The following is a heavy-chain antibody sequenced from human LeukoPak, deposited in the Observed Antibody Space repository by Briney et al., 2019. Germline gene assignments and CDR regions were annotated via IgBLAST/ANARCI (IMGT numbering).Heavy chain of an antibody. CDR1: GNSISSGDNY. CDR2: IYTSGST. Sequence: PSETLSLTCTVSGNSISSGDNYWSWIRQPAGKGLEWIGRIYTSGSTNYNPSLKSRVTISGDTSKNQFSLKLSSVTAADTAVYYCARLPYYGGYSRSFHYWGQGTLVTVSS. J-gene: IGHJ4*02. CDR3: ARLPYYGGYSRSFHY. V-gene: IGHV4-61*02. D-gene: IGHD4-23*01.